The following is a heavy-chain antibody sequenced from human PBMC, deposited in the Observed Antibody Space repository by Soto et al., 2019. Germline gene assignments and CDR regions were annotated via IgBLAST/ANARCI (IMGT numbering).Heavy chain of an antibody. CDR2: ISGSGGST. CDR3: AKIARSYYYDSSGYPK. D-gene: IGHD3-22*01. CDR1: GFTFSSYA. J-gene: IGHJ4*02. Sequence: GSLRLSCAASGFTFSSYAMSWVRQAPGKGLEWVSAISGSGGSTYYADSVKGRFTISRDNHKNTLYLQMNSLRAEDTAVYYCAKIARSYYYDSSGYPKWGQGTLVTVSS. V-gene: IGHV3-23*01.